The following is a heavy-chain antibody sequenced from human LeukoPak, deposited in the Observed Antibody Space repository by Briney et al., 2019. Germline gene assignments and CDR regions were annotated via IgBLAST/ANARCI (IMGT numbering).Heavy chain of an antibody. CDR2: ISYGGSNK. V-gene: IGHV3-30*03. D-gene: IGHD5-18*01. CDR1: GFTYSSYG. CDR3: ARGKGYSYGRFDY. Sequence: GGSLRLSCAASGFTYSSYGMHWVRQAPGKGLEWVAVISYGGSNKYYADSVKGRFTISRDNSKNTLYLQMNSLRAEDTAVYYCARGKGYSYGRFDYWGQGTLVTVSS. J-gene: IGHJ4*02.